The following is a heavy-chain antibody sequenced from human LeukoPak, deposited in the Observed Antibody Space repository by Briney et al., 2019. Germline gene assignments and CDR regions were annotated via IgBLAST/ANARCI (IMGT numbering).Heavy chain of an antibody. CDR1: GFTFSSYW. CDR3: TTIRPDY. V-gene: IGHV3-74*01. CDR2: IKSDVSST. Sequence: PGGSLRLSCAASGFTFSSYWMHWVRHAPGKGLVWVPRIKSDVSSTDYADSVKGRFTISRDNAKNTLYLQMNSLRPEDTAVYYCTTIRPDYWGQGTQVTVSS. D-gene: IGHD1-26*01. J-gene: IGHJ4*02.